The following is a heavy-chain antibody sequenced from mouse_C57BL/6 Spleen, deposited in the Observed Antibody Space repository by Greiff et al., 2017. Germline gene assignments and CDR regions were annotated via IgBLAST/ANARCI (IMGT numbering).Heavy chain of an antibody. Sequence: VQLQQSGAELARPGASVKLSCKASGYTFTSYGISWVKQRTGQGLEWIGEIYPRSGNTYYNEKFKGKATLTADKSSSTAYMGLRSLTSEDAAVSYCARYGNYWYCDYWGQGTTLTVSS. CDR3: ARYGNYWYCDY. V-gene: IGHV1-81*01. CDR2: IYPRSGNT. J-gene: IGHJ2*01. CDR1: GYTFTSYG. D-gene: IGHD2-1*01.